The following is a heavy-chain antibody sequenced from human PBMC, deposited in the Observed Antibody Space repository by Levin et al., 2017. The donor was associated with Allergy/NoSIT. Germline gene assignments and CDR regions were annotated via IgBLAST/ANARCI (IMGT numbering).Heavy chain of an antibody. CDR2: ISSSGSTI. Sequence: PGGSLRLSCAASGFTFSDYYMSWIRQAPGKGLEWVSYISSSGSTIYYADSVKGRFTISRDNAKNSLYLQMNSLRAEDTAVYYCARPTPAGTIFHDAFDIWGQGTMVTVSS. CDR3: ARPTPAGTIFHDAFDI. D-gene: IGHD6-13*01. V-gene: IGHV3-11*01. J-gene: IGHJ3*02. CDR1: GFTFSDYY.